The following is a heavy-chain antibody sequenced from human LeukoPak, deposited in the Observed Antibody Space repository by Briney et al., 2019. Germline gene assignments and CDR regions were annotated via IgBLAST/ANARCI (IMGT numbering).Heavy chain of an antibody. D-gene: IGHD1-1*01. CDR3: ARDLSDNWYTFGY. Sequence: RGSLRLSCADSGFTFDNYGMSWVRQAPGKGPEWVSGINWDGGTTSYADSVKGRFTISRDNAKNSLYLQMNSLRAEDTALYYCARDLSDNWYTFGYWGRGTLVTVSS. V-gene: IGHV3-20*04. J-gene: IGHJ4*02. CDR1: GFTFDNYG. CDR2: INWDGGTT.